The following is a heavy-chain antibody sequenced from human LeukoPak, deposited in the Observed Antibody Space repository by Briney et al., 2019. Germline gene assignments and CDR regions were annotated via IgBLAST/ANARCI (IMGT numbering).Heavy chain of an antibody. Sequence: PSETLSLTCTVSGGSISISNYYWGWLRQPPGTGLEWIGSMSYSGRTYYNPSLKTRVTVSLDTSKNQFSLNLSSVTAADTAVYYCARGGSSWYLDAFDIWGQGTMVTVSS. CDR2: MSYSGRT. CDR3: ARGGSSWYLDAFDI. CDR1: GGSISISNYY. D-gene: IGHD6-13*01. J-gene: IGHJ3*02. V-gene: IGHV4-39*07.